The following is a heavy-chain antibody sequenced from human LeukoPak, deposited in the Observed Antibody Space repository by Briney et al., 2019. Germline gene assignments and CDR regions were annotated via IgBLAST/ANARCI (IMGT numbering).Heavy chain of an antibody. D-gene: IGHD3-22*01. J-gene: IGHJ4*02. Sequence: GGSLRLSCAASGFSFSSYGMHWVRQAPGKGLEWVAFIRYDGSNKYYADSVKGRFTISRDNSKNTLYLQMNSLRAEDTAVYYCAKDPNYYDSSGYFHWGQGTLVTVSS. CDR3: AKDPNYYDSSGYFH. V-gene: IGHV3-30*02. CDR1: GFSFSSYG. CDR2: IRYDGSNK.